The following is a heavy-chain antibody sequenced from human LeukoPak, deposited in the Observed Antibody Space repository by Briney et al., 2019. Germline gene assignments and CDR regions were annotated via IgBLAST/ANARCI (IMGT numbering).Heavy chain of an antibody. V-gene: IGHV1-8*01. CDR3: ARGRRWLQFNWFDP. Sequence: ASVKVSCKASGYTFTSYDINWVRQATGQGLEWMGWMNPNSGNTGYAQKFQGRVTMTRNTSISTAYMELSSLRSEDTAVCYCARGRRWLQFNWFDPWGQGTLVTVSS. CDR1: GYTFTSYD. J-gene: IGHJ5*02. CDR2: MNPNSGNT. D-gene: IGHD5-24*01.